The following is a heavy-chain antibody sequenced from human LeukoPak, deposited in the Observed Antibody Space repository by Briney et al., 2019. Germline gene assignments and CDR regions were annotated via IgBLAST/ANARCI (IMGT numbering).Heavy chain of an antibody. V-gene: IGHV3-21*01. CDR1: GFTFSSYS. CDR3: ARQIGAWSYVVPSVLCDY. D-gene: IGHD2-15*01. CDR2: ISSSSSYL. J-gene: IGHJ4*02. Sequence: PGGSLRLSCAASGFTFSSYSMNWGRQAPGKGLEWVSSISSSSSYLYYADSVKGRFTLSRDNAKNSLYLQMNSLRAEDTAVYYCARQIGAWSYVVPSVLCDYWGQGTLVTVSS.